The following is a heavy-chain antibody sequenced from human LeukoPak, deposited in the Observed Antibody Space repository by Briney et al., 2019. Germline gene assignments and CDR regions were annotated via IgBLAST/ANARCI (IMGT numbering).Heavy chain of an antibody. CDR3: ARDDVGVVVPAATNWFDP. CDR1: GFTFSSYS. J-gene: IGHJ5*02. D-gene: IGHD2-2*01. V-gene: IGHV3-48*04. CDR2: ISSSSSTI. Sequence: GGSLRLSCAASGFTFSSYSMNWVRQAPGKGLEWVSYISSSSSTIYYADSVKGRFTISRDNAKNSLYLQMNSLRAEDTAVYYCARDDVGVVVPAATNWFDPWGQGTLVTVSS.